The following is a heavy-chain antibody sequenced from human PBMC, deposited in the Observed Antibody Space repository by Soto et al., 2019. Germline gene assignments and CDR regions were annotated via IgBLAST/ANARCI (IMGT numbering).Heavy chain of an antibody. Sequence: GGSLRLSSAIRGFTFNTFLVNWVRQAPGKDLEWVSYISPSSDTKYYADSVKGRFTISRDSAKKTVYLQMNSMRAEDTAVYFCARELRDSHIHVDHRGQETRVTVSS. D-gene: IGHD2-21*02. J-gene: IGHJ5*02. CDR1: GFTFNTFL. CDR3: ARELRDSHIHVDH. CDR2: ISPSSDTK. V-gene: IGHV3-48*01.